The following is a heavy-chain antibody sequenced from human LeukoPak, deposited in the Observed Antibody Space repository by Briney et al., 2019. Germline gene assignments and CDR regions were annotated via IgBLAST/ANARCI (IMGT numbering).Heavy chain of an antibody. CDR2: FDPEDGET. Sequence: GASVKVSCKVSGYTLTELSMHWVRQAPGKGLEWMGGFDPEDGETIYAQKFQGRVTMTEDTSTDTAYMELSSLRSEDTAVYYCATVNPLFTNNEEYYSDYWGQGTLVTVSS. CDR1: GYTLTELS. CDR3: ATVNPLFTNNEEYYSDY. V-gene: IGHV1-24*01. D-gene: IGHD1/OR15-1a*01. J-gene: IGHJ4*02.